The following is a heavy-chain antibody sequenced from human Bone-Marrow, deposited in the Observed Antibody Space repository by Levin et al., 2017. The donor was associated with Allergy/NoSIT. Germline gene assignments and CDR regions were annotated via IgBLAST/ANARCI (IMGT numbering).Heavy chain of an antibody. V-gene: IGHV3-48*02. CDR1: GFTFGRHS. D-gene: IGHD2-8*01. CDR3: VREGTTNYFDS. J-gene: IGHJ4*02. CDR2: ISVDSGTI. Sequence: GGSLRLSCAASGFTFGRHSMNWLRQSPGKGLEWLAYISVDSGTIYYADSVKGRFTISRDNTKNSLSLRMTSLRNEDTALYYCVREGTTNYFDSWGQGTQVTVSA.